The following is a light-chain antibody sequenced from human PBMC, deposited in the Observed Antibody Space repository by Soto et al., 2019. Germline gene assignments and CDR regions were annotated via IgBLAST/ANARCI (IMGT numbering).Light chain of an antibody. CDR1: QSVSTW. Sequence: DIQMTQSPSTLSASVGDRVTITCRASQSVSTWLAWYQQKPGRAPKVLIYDAATLESGVPSRFSGSASGTEFTLTISSLQPDDFATYYCQQYSSYSYTFGQGTKLEI. CDR2: DAA. V-gene: IGKV1-5*01. J-gene: IGKJ2*01. CDR3: QQYSSYSYT.